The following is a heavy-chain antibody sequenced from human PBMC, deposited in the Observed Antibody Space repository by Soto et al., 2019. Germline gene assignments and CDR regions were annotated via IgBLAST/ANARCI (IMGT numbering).Heavy chain of an antibody. Sequence: EVQLLESGGGLVQPGGSLRLSCAASGFSFSTYAMSWVRQAPGKGLEWVSSITKSGGDTWYAESVKGRFTISRDNSKNALYLQMNSLRAEDTAIYYCAKRPAFNDRWGQGTLVTVSS. CDR1: GFSFSTYA. CDR3: AKRPAFNDR. V-gene: IGHV3-23*01. J-gene: IGHJ5*02. CDR2: ITKSGGDT. D-gene: IGHD3-16*01.